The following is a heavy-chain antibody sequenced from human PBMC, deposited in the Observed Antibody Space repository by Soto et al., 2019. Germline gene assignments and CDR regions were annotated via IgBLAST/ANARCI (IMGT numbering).Heavy chain of an antibody. J-gene: IGHJ2*01. CDR1: GGTFSSYT. Sequence: QVQLVQSGAEVKKPGSSVKVSCKASGGTFSSYTISWVRQAPGQGLEWMGRIIPILGIANYAQKFQGRVTITADKSTSTAYMELSSLRSEDTAVYYCARVRGATLYGYFDLWGRGTLVTVSS. CDR2: IIPILGIA. D-gene: IGHD1-26*01. CDR3: ARVRGATLYGYFDL. V-gene: IGHV1-69*02.